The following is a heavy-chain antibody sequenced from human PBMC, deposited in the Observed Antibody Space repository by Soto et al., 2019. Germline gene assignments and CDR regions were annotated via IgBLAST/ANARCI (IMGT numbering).Heavy chain of an antibody. D-gene: IGHD3-3*01. J-gene: IGHJ6*02. CDR3: ARSIFGVVVDFDV. CDR2: ISSSGNYI. V-gene: IGHV3-11*01. Sequence: HVQLVESGGGLVKPGGSLRLSCAASGFIFNDYYMNWVRQIPGKGLEWVSYISSSGNYIYYADSVKGRFTISRDNAENSLSLQMNNLRADDTAVYYCARSIFGVVVDFDVWGQGTTVTVSS. CDR1: GFIFNDYY.